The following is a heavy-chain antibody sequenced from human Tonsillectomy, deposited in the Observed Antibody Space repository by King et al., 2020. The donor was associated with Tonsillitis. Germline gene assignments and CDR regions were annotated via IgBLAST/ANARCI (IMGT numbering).Heavy chain of an antibody. J-gene: IGHJ3*02. CDR1: GGSISSYY. V-gene: IGHV4-59*08. CDR3: ARHLSYEQQLDQGGRDAFDI. CDR2: IYYSGST. Sequence: VQLQESGPGLVKPSETLSLTCTVSGGSISSYYWSWIRQPPGKGLEWIGYIYYSGSTNYNPSLKSRVTISVDTSKNQFSLKLSSVTAADTAVYYCARHLSYEQQLDQGGRDAFDIWGQGTMVTVSS. D-gene: IGHD6-13*01.